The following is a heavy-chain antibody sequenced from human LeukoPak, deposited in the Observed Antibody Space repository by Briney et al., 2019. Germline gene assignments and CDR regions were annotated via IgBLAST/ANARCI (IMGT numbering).Heavy chain of an antibody. D-gene: IGHD6-13*01. V-gene: IGHV4-30-4*01. CDR1: GGSISSGDYY. CDR3: ARARSSSWYTDAFDI. J-gene: IGHJ3*02. Sequence: PSETLSLTCTVSGGSISSGDYYWSWIRQPPGKGLEWIGYIYCSGSTYYNPSLKSRVTISVDTSKNQFSLKLSSVTAADTAVYYCARARSSSWYTDAFDIWGQGTMVTVSS. CDR2: IYCSGST.